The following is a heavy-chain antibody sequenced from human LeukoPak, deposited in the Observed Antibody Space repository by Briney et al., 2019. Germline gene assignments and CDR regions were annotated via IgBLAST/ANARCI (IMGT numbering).Heavy chain of an antibody. CDR3: ATRRAMAGRYYFDY. CDR1: GYGFTSHW. V-gene: IGHV5-51*01. D-gene: IGHD5-18*01. J-gene: IGHJ4*02. CDR2: TYGGDLKS. Sequence: GGSLQISFEGPGYGFTSHWDALGRPIPGKGLEWRVMTYGGDLKSRSSRAFQGQVTISADKSITPAYLQWSSLKASDSAMYFCATRRAMAGRYYFDYWGQGTLVTVSP.